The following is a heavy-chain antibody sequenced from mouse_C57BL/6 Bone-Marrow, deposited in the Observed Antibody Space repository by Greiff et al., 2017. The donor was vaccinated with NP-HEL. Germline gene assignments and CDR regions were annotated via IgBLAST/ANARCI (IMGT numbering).Heavy chain of an antibody. D-gene: IGHD4-1*01. V-gene: IGHV5-6*01. CDR3: ARERGTGTDDY. J-gene: IGHJ2*01. CDR2: ISSGGSYT. Sequence: DVQLVESGGDLVKPGGSLKLSCAASGFTFSSYGMSWVRQTPDKRLEWVATISSGGSYTYYPASLKGRFTIARDNAKNTLYLQMSSLKSEDTAMYYCARERGTGTDDYWGQGTTLTVSS. CDR1: GFTFSSYG.